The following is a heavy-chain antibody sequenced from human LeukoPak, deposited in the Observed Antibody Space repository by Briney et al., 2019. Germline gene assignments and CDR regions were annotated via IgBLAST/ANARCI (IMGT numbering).Heavy chain of an antibody. V-gene: IGHV1-18*01. CDR2: ISAYNGNT. J-gene: IGHJ6*02. CDR1: GYTFTSYG. Sequence: GASVKVSCKASGYTFTSYGISWVRQAPGQELEWMGWISAYNGNTNYAQKLQGRVTMTTDTSTSTAYMELRSLRSDDTAVYYCAGYGYCSGGSCYSQGYYYYGMDVWGQGTTVTVSS. D-gene: IGHD2-15*01. CDR3: AGYGYCSGGSCYSQGYYYYGMDV.